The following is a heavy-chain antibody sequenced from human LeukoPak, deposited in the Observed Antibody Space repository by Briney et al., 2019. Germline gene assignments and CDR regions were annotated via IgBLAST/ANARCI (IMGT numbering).Heavy chain of an antibody. D-gene: IGHD7-27*01. Sequence: GASLRLSCAASGFTFSSYAMSWVRQARGKGLEWVSAISGSGGSTYYADSVKGRFTISRDNSKNTLYLQMNSLRAEDTAVYYCAKPTPGDRCWDYWGQGTLVTVSS. CDR2: ISGSGGST. CDR1: GFTFSSYA. J-gene: IGHJ4*02. CDR3: AKPTPGDRCWDY. V-gene: IGHV3-23*01.